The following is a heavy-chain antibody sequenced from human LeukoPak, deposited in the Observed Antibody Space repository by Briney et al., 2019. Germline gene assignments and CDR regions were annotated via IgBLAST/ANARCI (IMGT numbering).Heavy chain of an antibody. CDR2: IYHSGST. V-gene: IGHV4-38-2*02. CDR3: AKSHGYGLIDI. J-gene: IGHJ3*02. Sequence: PSETLSLTCTVSGYSISSGYYWGWIRQPPGKGLEWIGSIYHSGSTYYNPSLKSRVTISVDTSKNQFSLKLSSVTAADTAVYYCAKSHGYGLIDIWGQGTMVTVSS. CDR1: GYSISSGYY. D-gene: IGHD3-22*01.